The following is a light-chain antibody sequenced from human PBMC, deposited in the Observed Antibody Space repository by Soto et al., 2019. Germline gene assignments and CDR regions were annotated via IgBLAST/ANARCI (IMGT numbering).Light chain of an antibody. CDR3: CSYTTSNTYV. Sequence: QSALTQPASVSGSPGQSITISCTGTSSDVGGYNYVSWYQQHPGKAPKLMIYEVSNRPSGVSDRFSGSKSGNTASLTISGLQVEDEADYYCCSYTTSNTYVFGTGTKVTVL. V-gene: IGLV2-14*01. J-gene: IGLJ1*01. CDR2: EVS. CDR1: SSDVGGYNY.